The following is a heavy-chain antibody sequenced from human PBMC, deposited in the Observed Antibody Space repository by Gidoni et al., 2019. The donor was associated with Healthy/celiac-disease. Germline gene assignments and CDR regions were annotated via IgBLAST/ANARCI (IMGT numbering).Heavy chain of an antibody. CDR2: IIPIFGTA. CDR1: GGTFSSYA. CDR3: APVYCSSTSWSGRSFEEFHPVDY. J-gene: IGHJ4*02. Sequence: QAQPVQSGAEVKKPGSTVKVSCKASGGTFSSYAISWVRKAPGQGLEWMGGIIPIFGTANYAQKCQGRVTITADESTSTAYIELSILRSEDTAVYYCAPVYCSSTSWSGRSFEEFHPVDYWGQGTLVTVSS. D-gene: IGHD2-2*01. V-gene: IGHV1-69*01.